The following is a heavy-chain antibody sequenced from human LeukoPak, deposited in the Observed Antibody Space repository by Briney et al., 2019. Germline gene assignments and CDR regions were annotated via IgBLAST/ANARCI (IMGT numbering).Heavy chain of an antibody. CDR1: GFTFSSYS. V-gene: IGHV3-21*01. J-gene: IGHJ4*02. CDR3: ARSGGSLTLDY. Sequence: GGSLRLSCAASGFTFSSYSMNWVRQAPGKGLEWVSSISSSSSYIYYADSVKGRFTISRDNVKNSLYLQMNSLRAEDTAVYYCARSGGSLTLDYWGQGTLVTVSS. D-gene: IGHD1-14*01. CDR2: ISSSSSYI.